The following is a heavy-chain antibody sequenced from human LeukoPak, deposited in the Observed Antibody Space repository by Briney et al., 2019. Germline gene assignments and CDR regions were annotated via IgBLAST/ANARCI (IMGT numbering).Heavy chain of an antibody. CDR2: INPNSGGT. J-gene: IGHJ4*02. Sequence: GASVEVSCKASGYTFTGYYIHWVRQAPGQGLEWMGWINPNSGGTNYAQKLQGRVTMTTDTSTSTAYMELRSLRSDDTAVYYCARDTAYGDYADYWGQGTLVTVSS. CDR1: GYTFTGYY. D-gene: IGHD4-17*01. V-gene: IGHV1-2*02. CDR3: ARDTAYGDYADY.